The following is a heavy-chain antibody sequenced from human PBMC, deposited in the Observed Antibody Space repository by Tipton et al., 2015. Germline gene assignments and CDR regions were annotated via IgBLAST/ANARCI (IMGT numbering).Heavy chain of an antibody. V-gene: IGHV3-48*03. Sequence: SLRLSCAASGFTFSSYEMKWVRQAPGKGLEWVSYISSSGSTIYYADSVKGRFTISRDNAKNSLYLQMNSLRAEDTAVYYCAREGSGWYGADYWGQGTLVTVFS. D-gene: IGHD6-19*01. CDR1: GFTFSSYE. CDR3: AREGSGWYGADY. J-gene: IGHJ4*02. CDR2: ISSSGSTI.